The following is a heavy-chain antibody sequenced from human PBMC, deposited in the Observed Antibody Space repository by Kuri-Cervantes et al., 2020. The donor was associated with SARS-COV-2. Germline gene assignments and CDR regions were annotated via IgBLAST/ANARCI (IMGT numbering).Heavy chain of an antibody. CDR2: IDWDDDK. J-gene: IGHJ4*02. Sequence: SGPTLVKPTQTLTLTCTFSGFSLSTSGMCVSWIRQPPGKALEWLARIDWDDDKYYSTSLRTRLTISKDTSKNQVVLTMTNMDPVDTATYYCARFPVGASHFDYWGQGTLVTVSS. CDR1: GFSLSTSGMC. V-gene: IGHV2-70*11. CDR3: ARFPVGASHFDY. D-gene: IGHD1-26*01.